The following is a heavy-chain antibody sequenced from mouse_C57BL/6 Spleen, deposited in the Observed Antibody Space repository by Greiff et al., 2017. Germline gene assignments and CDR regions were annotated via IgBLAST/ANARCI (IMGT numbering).Heavy chain of an antibody. CDR2: IYPGSGST. V-gene: IGHV1-55*01. Sequence: QVQLQQPGAELVKPGASVKMSCKASGYTFTSYWITWVKQRPGQGLEWIGDIYPGSGSTNYTEKFKSKATLTVDTSSSTAYMQLSSLTSEDSAVYYCARYVDGNYVGYYAMDYWGQGTSVTVSS. D-gene: IGHD2-1*01. CDR1: GYTFTSYW. J-gene: IGHJ4*01. CDR3: ARYVDGNYVGYYAMDY.